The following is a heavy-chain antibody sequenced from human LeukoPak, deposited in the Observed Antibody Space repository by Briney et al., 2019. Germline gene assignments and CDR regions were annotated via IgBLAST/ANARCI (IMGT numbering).Heavy chain of an antibody. CDR3: ARLSMCGGFWEYMDV. CDR1: GYSFTSYW. Sequence: GESLKISCKGSGYSFTSYWIGWVRQMPGKGLEWMGIIYPGDSDTRYSPSFQGQVTISVDKSISTAYLQWSSLKTSDPAMYYCARLSMCGGFWEYMDVWGKGTTVTISS. V-gene: IGHV5-51*01. CDR2: IYPGDSDT. J-gene: IGHJ6*03. D-gene: IGHD3-3*01.